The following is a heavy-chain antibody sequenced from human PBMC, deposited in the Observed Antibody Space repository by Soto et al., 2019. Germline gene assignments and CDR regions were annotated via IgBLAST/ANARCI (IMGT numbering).Heavy chain of an antibody. V-gene: IGHV3-23*01. CDR1: RFTFSTYV. D-gene: IGHD3-16*01. CDR2: ISRSGDST. Sequence: EVQLLESGGGLVQPGGSLRLSCAASRFTFSTYVMTWVRQAPGKGLEWVSFISRSGDSTYYADSVKGRLTISRDNAKNTLYVQMNSLRAEDTAVYYCAKGAFAGYYYYGMDVWGQETTVTVSS. J-gene: IGHJ6*02. CDR3: AKGAFAGYYYYGMDV.